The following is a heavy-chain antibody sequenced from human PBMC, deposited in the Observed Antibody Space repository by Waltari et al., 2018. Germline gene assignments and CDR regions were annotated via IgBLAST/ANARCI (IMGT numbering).Heavy chain of an antibody. V-gene: IGHV3-7*01. CDR2: IKPDASAQ. Sequence: EVQVVESGGGSVQPGGSLRLSCAASGFTFNSHWMSWVRQAPGKGLEWVANIKPDASAQYYVDSVKGRFTISRDNAKNSRYLQMNSLRAEDTAIYYCARNKLRLDYWGPGTLVTVSS. J-gene: IGHJ4*02. D-gene: IGHD3-10*01. CDR3: ARNKLRLDY. CDR1: GFTFNSHW.